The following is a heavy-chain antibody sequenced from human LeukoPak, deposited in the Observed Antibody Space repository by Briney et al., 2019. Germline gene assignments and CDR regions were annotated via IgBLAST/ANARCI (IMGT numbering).Heavy chain of an antibody. Sequence: GGSLRLSCAASGFTFSSYSMNWVRQAPGRGLEWVSSIDTSTTYMTYADSVKGRFTISRDNARNSLYLQMNSLRAEDTAVYYCAREAGTGERWYFDLWGRGTLVTVSS. V-gene: IGHV3-21*01. CDR1: GFTFSSYS. D-gene: IGHD7-27*01. CDR2: IDTSTTYM. J-gene: IGHJ2*01. CDR3: AREAGTGERWYFDL.